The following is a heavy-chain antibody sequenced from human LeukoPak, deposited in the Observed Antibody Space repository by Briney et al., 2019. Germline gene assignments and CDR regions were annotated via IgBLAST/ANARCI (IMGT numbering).Heavy chain of an antibody. Sequence: GASVKVSCKASGYTFTGYYMHWVRQAPGQGLEWMGWINPNSGGTNCAQKFQGRVTMTRDTSISTAYMELSRLRSDDTAVYYCARLWWELPYGDYYYYMDVWGKGTTVTVSS. J-gene: IGHJ6*03. CDR2: INPNSGGT. V-gene: IGHV1-2*02. CDR3: ARLWWELPYGDYYYYMDV. D-gene: IGHD1-26*01. CDR1: GYTFTGYY.